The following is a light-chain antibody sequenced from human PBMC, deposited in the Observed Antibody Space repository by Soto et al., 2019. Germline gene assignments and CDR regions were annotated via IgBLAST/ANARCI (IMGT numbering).Light chain of an antibody. V-gene: IGKV4-1*01. CDR3: QQYYSTPLT. CDR1: QSVLYSSNNKTY. Sequence: DFVVTQSPDSLPVSLGERATINCKSSQSVLYSSNNKTYLAWYQQKPGQPPKLLIYWASTRESGVPDRFSGSGSGTDFTLTISSLQAEDVAVYYCQQYYSTPLTFGGGTNVDIK. J-gene: IGKJ4*01. CDR2: WAS.